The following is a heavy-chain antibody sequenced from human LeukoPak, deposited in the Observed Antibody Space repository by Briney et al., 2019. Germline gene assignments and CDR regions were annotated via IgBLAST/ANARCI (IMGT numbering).Heavy chain of an antibody. CDR2: IYSGGST. Sequence: PGGSLRLSCAASGFSVGNNYMSWVRQAPGKGLEWVSVIYSGGSTNYADSVKGRFTISRDNSKNTLYLQMNSLRAEDTAVYYCARAPPGQAAGGTRWGQGTLVTVSS. J-gene: IGHJ4*02. CDR3: ARAPPGQAAGGTR. CDR1: GFSVGNNY. D-gene: IGHD6-13*01. V-gene: IGHV3-53*01.